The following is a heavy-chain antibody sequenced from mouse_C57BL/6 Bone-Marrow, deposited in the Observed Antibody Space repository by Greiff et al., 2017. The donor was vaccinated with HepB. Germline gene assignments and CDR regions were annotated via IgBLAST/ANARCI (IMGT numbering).Heavy chain of an antibody. D-gene: IGHD2-14*01. CDR3: ARENRDKKDYAMDY. CDR1: GYTFTSYW. Sequence: QVQLQQPGAELVMPGASVKLSCKASGYTFTSYWMHWVKQRPGQGLEWIGELDPSDSYTNYNQKFKGKSTLTVDKSSSTAYMQLSSLTSEDSAAYYCARENRDKKDYAMDYWGQGTSVTVSS. V-gene: IGHV1-69*01. CDR2: LDPSDSYT. J-gene: IGHJ4*01.